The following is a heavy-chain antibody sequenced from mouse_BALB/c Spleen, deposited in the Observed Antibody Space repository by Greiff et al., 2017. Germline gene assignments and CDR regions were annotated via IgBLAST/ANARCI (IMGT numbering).Heavy chain of an antibody. CDR1: GFTFSSFG. V-gene: IGHV5-17*02. CDR2: ISSGSSTI. D-gene: IGHD3-3*01. CDR3: AREGTGSYFDY. Sequence: VHLVESGGGLVQPGGSRKLSCAASGFTFSSFGMHWVRQAPEKGLEWVAYISSGSSTIYYADTVKGRFTISRDNPKNTLFLQMTSLRSEDTAMYYCAREGTGSYFDYWGQGTTLTVSS. J-gene: IGHJ2*01.